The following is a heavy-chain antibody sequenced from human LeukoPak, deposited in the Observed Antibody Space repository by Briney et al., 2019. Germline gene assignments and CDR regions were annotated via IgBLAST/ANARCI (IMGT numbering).Heavy chain of an antibody. J-gene: IGHJ3*01. Sequence: GGSLRLSCAASGFIFSNYIMNWVRQAPGKGLEWVSSISGSSSYIYYADSVKGRFTISRDNAKNLVYLQMNSLRAEDTAVYYCARDLAVTAGVWGQGSVVTVSS. CDR1: GFIFSNYI. D-gene: IGHD2-21*02. CDR2: ISGSSSYI. V-gene: IGHV3-21*01. CDR3: ARDLAVTAGV.